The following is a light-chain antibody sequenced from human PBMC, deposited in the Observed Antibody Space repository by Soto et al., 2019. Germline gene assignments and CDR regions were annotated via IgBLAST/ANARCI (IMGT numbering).Light chain of an antibody. CDR2: DAS. CDR3: QQYDTFST. J-gene: IGKJ1*01. V-gene: IGKV1-5*01. Sequence: DIQMTQSPSTLSASVGDRVTITCRASQSISNWLAWYQQKPGKAPKVLISDASSLESGVPSRFSGSGSGTEFTLTLSGLQPDDFATYYCQQYDTFSTFGQGTRVEI. CDR1: QSISNW.